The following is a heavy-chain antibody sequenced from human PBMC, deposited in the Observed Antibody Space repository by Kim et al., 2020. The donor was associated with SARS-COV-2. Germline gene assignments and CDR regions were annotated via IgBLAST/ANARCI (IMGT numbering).Heavy chain of an antibody. CDR3: ARDYYDSSGYWRYYFDY. CDR1: GFTFSSYS. J-gene: IGHJ4*02. D-gene: IGHD3-22*01. V-gene: IGHV3-21*01. Sequence: GGSLRLSCAASGFTFSSYSMNWVRQAPGKGLEWVSSISSSSSYIYYADSVKGRFTISRDNAKNSLYLQMNSLRAEDTAVYYCARDYYDSSGYWRYYFDYWGQGTLVTVSS. CDR2: ISSSSSYI.